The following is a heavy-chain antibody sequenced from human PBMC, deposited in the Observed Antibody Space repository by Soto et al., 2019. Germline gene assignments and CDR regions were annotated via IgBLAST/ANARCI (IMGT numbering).Heavy chain of an antibody. D-gene: IGHD2-15*01. CDR1: GFTFNSYS. CDR2: ISSFSNYM. CDR3: ARAGGYCRTSSGPKGYDKDV. J-gene: IGHJ6*02. V-gene: IGHV3-21*01. Sequence: GGSLRLSCAVSGFTFNSYSMNWVRQAPGKGLEWVSSISSFSNYMYYTDSVKGRFTISRDNARNSLYLQMNSLRAEDTAVYYCARAGGYCRTSSGPKGYDKDVWSQGTTVTVSS.